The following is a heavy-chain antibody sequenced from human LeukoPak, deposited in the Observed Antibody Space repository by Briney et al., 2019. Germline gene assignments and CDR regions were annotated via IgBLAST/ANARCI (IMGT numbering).Heavy chain of an antibody. V-gene: IGHV3-7*01. CDR1: GFPFSSYW. D-gene: IGHD6-19*01. J-gene: IGHJ4*02. CDR2: IKEEGSEK. Sequence: GGSLRLSCAASGFPFSSYWMSWVRQAPGKGLEWVAHIKEEGSEKYYVDSVKGRFTISRDNSKNSVYLQMNSLRAEDTAVYYCSRDSRIAMAGQDFWGQGTLVTVSS. CDR3: SRDSRIAMAGQDF.